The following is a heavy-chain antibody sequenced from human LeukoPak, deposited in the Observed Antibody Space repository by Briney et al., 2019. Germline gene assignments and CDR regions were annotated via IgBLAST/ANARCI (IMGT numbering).Heavy chain of an antibody. CDR2: INHSGST. CDR1: GGSFSGYY. D-gene: IGHD3-22*01. J-gene: IGHJ4*02. V-gene: IGHV4-34*01. Sequence: SETLSLTCAVYGGSFSGYYWSWIRQPPGKGLEWIGEINHSGSTNYNPSLKSRVTISVDTSKNQFSLTLRSMTAADTAVYYCARGVLQDYYDSSGLHHRDGVDYWGQGTLVTVSS. CDR3: ARGVLQDYYDSSGLHHRDGVDY.